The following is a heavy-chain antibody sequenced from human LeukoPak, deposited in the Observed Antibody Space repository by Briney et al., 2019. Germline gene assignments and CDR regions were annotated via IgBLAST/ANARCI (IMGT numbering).Heavy chain of an antibody. CDR1: GYSISSGYY. CDR2: IYHSGST. D-gene: IGHD3-3*01. J-gene: IGHJ5*02. Sequence: SETLSLTCTVSGYSISSGYYWGWIRQPPGKGLEWIGSIYHSGSTYYNPSLKSRVTISVDTSKNQFSLKLSSVTAADTAVYYCASEYGYYDFWSGYYTGKDWFDPWGQGTLVTVSS. V-gene: IGHV4-38-2*02. CDR3: ASEYGYYDFWSGYYTGKDWFDP.